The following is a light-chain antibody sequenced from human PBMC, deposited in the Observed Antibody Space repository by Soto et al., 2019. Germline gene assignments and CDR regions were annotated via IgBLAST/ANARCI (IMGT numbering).Light chain of an antibody. J-gene: IGLJ2*01. Sequence: QSVLTQPPSASATPGQSITISCSASSSDSGTDYVYWYQQVPGTAPKLLIYRDDQRSSGVSDRFSGSRSGTSASLVISGLRSEDEAIYHCAAWDDSLSGHVVFGGGTKLTVL. CDR1: SSDSGTDY. CDR2: RDD. V-gene: IGLV1-47*01. CDR3: AAWDDSLSGHVV.